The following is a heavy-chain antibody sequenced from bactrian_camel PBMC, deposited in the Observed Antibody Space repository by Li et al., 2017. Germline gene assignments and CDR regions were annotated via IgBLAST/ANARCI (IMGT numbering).Heavy chain of an antibody. CDR2: ISSDGST. CDR3: KPDPVRKGSWCFGG. Sequence: VQLVESGGGSVEAGGSLGLSCAASGAIYCRYDMSWYRQAPGKEREFVSAISSDGSTSYADSVKGRFTISQDNAKRAGYLQMNSLKPEDTAMYYCKPDPVRKGSWCFGGWGQGTQVTVS. J-gene: IGHJ6*01. D-gene: IGHD6*01. CDR1: GAIYCRYD. V-gene: IGHV3S53*01.